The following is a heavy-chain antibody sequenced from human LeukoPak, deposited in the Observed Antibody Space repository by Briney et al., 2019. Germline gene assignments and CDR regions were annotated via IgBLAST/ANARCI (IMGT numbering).Heavy chain of an antibody. V-gene: IGHV4-59*01. CDR2: IYYSGST. Sequence: SETLSLTCTVPGGSISSYYWSWIRQPPGKGLEWIGYIYYSGSTNYNPSLKSRVTISVDTSKNQFSLKLSSVTAADTAVYYCASEGSAAGTENYWGQGTLVTVSS. D-gene: IGHD6-13*01. CDR1: GGSISSYY. J-gene: IGHJ4*02. CDR3: ASEGSAAGTENY.